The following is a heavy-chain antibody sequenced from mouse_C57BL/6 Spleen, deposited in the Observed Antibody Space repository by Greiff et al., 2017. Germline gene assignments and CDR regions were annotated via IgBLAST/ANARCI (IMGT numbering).Heavy chain of an antibody. D-gene: IGHD2-5*01. CDR2: IHPNSGST. Sequence: QVQLQQPGAELVKPGASVKLSCKASGYTFTSYWMPWVKQRPGQGLEWIGMIHPNSGSTNYNEKFKSKATLTVDKSSSTAYMQLSSLTSEDSAVYYCARSGYSNYLDYWGQGTTLTVSS. J-gene: IGHJ2*01. V-gene: IGHV1-64*01. CDR3: ARSGYSNYLDY. CDR1: GYTFTSYW.